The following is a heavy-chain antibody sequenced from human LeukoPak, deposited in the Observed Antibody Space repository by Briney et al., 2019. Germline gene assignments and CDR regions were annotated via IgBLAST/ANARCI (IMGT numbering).Heavy chain of an antibody. CDR2: IKSKTDGGAT. J-gene: IGHJ3*02. CDR3: TLEAADAFDI. CDR1: GFTFSNAW. D-gene: IGHD6-25*01. V-gene: IGHV3-15*01. Sequence: GGPLRLSCAASGFTFSNAWMSWVRQAPGNGLEWVGRIKSKTDGGATDYAAPVKGRFTISRDDSKNTLYLQMNSLKTEDTAVYYCTLEAADAFDIWGQGTMVTVSS.